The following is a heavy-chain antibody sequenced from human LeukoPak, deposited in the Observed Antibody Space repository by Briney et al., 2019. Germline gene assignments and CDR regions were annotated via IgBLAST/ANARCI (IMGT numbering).Heavy chain of an antibody. CDR1: GYSFSSYS. D-gene: IGHD3-22*01. CDR2: IYPGDSDT. Sequence: GESLKISCKGSGYSFSSYSIGWVRQKPGKGLDWMGIIYPGDSDTRYSPSFQGQVTIAADKSITTAYLQWTSLKASDTAMCYCARYDSSGYWDHWGQGTLVTVSP. J-gene: IGHJ4*02. CDR3: ARYDSSGYWDH. V-gene: IGHV5-51*01.